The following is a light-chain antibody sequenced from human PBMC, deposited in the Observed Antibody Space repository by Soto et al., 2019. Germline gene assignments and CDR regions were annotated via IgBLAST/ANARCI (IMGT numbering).Light chain of an antibody. V-gene: IGLV2-11*01. CDR3: CSYAGSYACGV. J-gene: IGLJ3*02. CDR1: SSDVGGYNY. CDR2: DVS. Sequence: QSALTQPRSVSGSPGQSVTISCTGTSSDVGGYNYVSWYQQYPGKAPKVMIYDVSKRPSGVPDRFSAAKSGNTASLTISGLQAEDEADYYCCSYAGSYACGVFGGGTKVTVL.